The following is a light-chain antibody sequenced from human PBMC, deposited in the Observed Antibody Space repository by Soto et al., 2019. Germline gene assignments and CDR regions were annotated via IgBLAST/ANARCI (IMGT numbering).Light chain of an antibody. CDR2: EVT. Sequence: QSALTQPASVSGSPGQSITISCTGTSSDVGSHNFVSWYQQRPGKAPKLMIFEVTKRPSGVSSRFSASKSGNTASLTISGVQAEDEADYYCCSYTSSSTLYVVFGGGTKVTVL. V-gene: IGLV2-14*02. CDR1: SSDVGSHNF. CDR3: CSYTSSSTLYVV. J-gene: IGLJ2*01.